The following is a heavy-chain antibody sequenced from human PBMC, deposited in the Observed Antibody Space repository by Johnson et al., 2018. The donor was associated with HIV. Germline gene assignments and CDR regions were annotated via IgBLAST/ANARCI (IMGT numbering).Heavy chain of an antibody. CDR1: GFTFGDYA. CDR3: ARRIAARSQDAFVI. V-gene: IGHV3-20*04. J-gene: IGHJ3*02. Sequence: VQLVESGGGLVQPGRSLRLSCTASGFTFGDYAMSWVRQAPGKGLEWVSGINWNGGSTGYADSVKGRFTISRDNAKNSLYLQMNSLRAEDTALYYCARRIAARSQDAFVIWGQGTMVTVSS. D-gene: IGHD6-6*01. CDR2: INWNGGST.